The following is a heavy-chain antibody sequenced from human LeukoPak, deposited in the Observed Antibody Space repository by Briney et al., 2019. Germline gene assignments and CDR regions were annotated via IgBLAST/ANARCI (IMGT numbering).Heavy chain of an antibody. J-gene: IGHJ4*02. CDR2: INHSGST. D-gene: IGHD3-22*01. V-gene: IGHV4-34*01. CDR3: ATRHYYDSSGYYKFFDY. CDR1: GGSFSGYY. Sequence: PSETLSLTCAVYGGSFSGYYWSWIRQPPGKGREWIGEINHSGSTNYNPSLKSRVTISVDTSKNQFSLKLSSVTAADTAVYYCATRHYYDSSGYYKFFDYWGQGTLVTVSS.